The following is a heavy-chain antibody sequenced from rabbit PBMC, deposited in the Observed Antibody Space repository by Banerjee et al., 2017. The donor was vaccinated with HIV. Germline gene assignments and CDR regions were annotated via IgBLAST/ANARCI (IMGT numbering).Heavy chain of an antibody. CDR1: GFSFSSSYY. J-gene: IGHJ6*01. CDR2: IYTGSSGST. CDR3: ARGGNVANSYYYGMDL. Sequence: QEQLEESGGDLVKPEGSLTLTCTASGFSFSSSYYMCWVRQAPGKGLEWIACIYTGSSGSTYYASWAKGRFTISKTSSTTVTLQMTSLTAADTATYFCARGGNVANSYYYGMDLWGPGTLVTVS. V-gene: IGHV1S45*01. D-gene: IGHD8-1*01.